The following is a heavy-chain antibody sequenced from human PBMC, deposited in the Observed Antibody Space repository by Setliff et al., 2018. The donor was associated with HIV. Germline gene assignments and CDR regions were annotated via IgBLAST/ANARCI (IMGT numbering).Heavy chain of an antibody. Sequence: NPSETLSLTCTVSGGSISSGSYYWSWIRQPAGKGLEWIGHIYTSGSTNYNPSLKSRVSISVDTSKNQFSLMLSSLTAADTAVYYCARDRSGYCGSSSCPSYYYYYYMDVWGKGTTVTVSS. J-gene: IGHJ6*03. CDR1: GGSISSGSYY. V-gene: IGHV4-61*09. D-gene: IGHD2-2*01. CDR2: IYTSGST. CDR3: ARDRSGYCGSSSCPSYYYYYYMDV.